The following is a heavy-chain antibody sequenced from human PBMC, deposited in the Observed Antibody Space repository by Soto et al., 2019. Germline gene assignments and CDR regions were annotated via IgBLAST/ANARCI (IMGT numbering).Heavy chain of an antibody. J-gene: IGHJ4*02. CDR2: IYYSGST. Sequence: SETLSLTCTVSGGSISSSSYYWGWIRQPPGKGLEWIGSIYYSGSTYYNPSLKSRVTISVDTSKNQFSLKLSSVTAADTAVYYCARRRPSGIWGSYRYSSFDYWGQGTLVTVSS. CDR3: ARRRPSGIWGSYRYSSFDY. CDR1: GGSISSSSYY. D-gene: IGHD3-16*02. V-gene: IGHV4-39*01.